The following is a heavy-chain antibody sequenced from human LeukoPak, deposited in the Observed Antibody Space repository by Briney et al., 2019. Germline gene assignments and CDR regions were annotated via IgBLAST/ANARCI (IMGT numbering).Heavy chain of an antibody. Sequence: SGTLSLTCAVYGGSFSGYYWSWIRQPPGKGLEWIGEINHSGSTNYNPSLKSRVTISVDTSKNQFSLKLSSVTAADTAVYYCARGRVAAAGTEGYWFDPWGQGTLVTVSS. D-gene: IGHD6-13*01. CDR2: INHSGST. CDR1: GGSFSGYY. V-gene: IGHV4-34*01. CDR3: ARGRVAAAGTEGYWFDP. J-gene: IGHJ5*02.